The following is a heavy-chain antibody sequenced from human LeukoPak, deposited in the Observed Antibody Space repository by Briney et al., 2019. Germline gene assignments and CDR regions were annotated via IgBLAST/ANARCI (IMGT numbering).Heavy chain of an antibody. J-gene: IGHJ4*02. CDR3: ATKQWLAPPPDS. V-gene: IGHV3-74*01. D-gene: IGHD6-19*01. CDR1: GFTFSKYW. CDR2: INTDGTVT. Sequence: GSLRLSCAASGFTFSKYWMLWVRQAPGEGLESVSRINTDGTVTTYADSVKGRFTVSRDNADNTMFLQMNSVRDEDTAVYYCATKQWLAPPPDSWGQGTPVTVSS.